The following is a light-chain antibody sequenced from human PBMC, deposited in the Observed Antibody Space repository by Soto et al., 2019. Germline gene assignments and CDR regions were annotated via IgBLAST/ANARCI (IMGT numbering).Light chain of an antibody. Sequence: DIQMNQSPSTLSGSVGDRVTITCRASQTISSWLAWYQQKPGKAPKLLIYKASTLKSGVPSRFSGSGSGTEFTLTISSLQPDDFATYYCQQYNSYSGTFGQGTKVDNK. CDR1: QTISSW. CDR3: QQYNSYSGT. J-gene: IGKJ1*01. CDR2: KAS. V-gene: IGKV1-5*03.